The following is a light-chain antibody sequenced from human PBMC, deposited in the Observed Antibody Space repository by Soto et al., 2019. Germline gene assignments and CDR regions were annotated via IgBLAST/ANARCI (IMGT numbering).Light chain of an antibody. V-gene: IGLV1-47*01. Sequence: SVLTQPPSASGTPGQRVTISCSGSSSNIGTNYVYWYQHLPGTAPKLLIYRNNQRPSGVPDRFSGSKSGTSASLAISGLRSEDESDYYCATWDDSLSGWVFGGGTQLTVL. CDR1: SSNIGTNY. CDR3: ATWDDSLSGWV. J-gene: IGLJ3*02. CDR2: RNN.